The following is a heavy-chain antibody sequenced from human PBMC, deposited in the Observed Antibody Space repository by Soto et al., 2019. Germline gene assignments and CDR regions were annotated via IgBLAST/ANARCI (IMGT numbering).Heavy chain of an antibody. CDR1: GYTFTGYY. CDR3: ARGAIVRGYDLFYYYGMDV. V-gene: IGHV1-2*04. J-gene: IGHJ6*02. Sequence: ASVKVSCKASGYTFTGYYMHWVRQAPGQGLGWMGWINPNSGGTNYAQKFQGWVTMTRDTSISTAYMELSRLRSDDTAVYYCARGAIVRGYDLFYYYGMDVWGQGTTVTVSS. D-gene: IGHD5-12*01. CDR2: INPNSGGT.